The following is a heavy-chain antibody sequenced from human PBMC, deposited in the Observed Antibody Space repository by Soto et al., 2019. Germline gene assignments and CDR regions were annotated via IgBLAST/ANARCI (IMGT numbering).Heavy chain of an antibody. Sequence: QVQLVQSGAEVKKPGASVKVSCKASGYTFTSYAMHWVRQAPGKRIEWMGGINAGNGNTKYSQKFQGRVTITRDTSASTAYMELSSLRSEDTAVYYCARGERIVVVPAAMESYWGQGTLVTVSS. CDR1: GYTFTSYA. J-gene: IGHJ4*02. D-gene: IGHD2-2*01. CDR2: INAGNGNT. CDR3: ARGERIVVVPAAMESY. V-gene: IGHV1-3*01.